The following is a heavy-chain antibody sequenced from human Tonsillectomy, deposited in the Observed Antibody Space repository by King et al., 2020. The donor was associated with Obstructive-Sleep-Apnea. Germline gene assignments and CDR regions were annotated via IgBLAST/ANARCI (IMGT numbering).Heavy chain of an antibody. J-gene: IGHJ4*02. Sequence: SYCWGWIRQPPGKGLEWIGSIFYSASTYYNPSLKSRLTISVDTSKNQFSLKLTSVTAADTAVYYCTRTTYSTVTTWGGFEYWGKGTLVTVSS. CDR3: TRTTYSTVTTWGGFEY. CDR1: SYC. V-gene: IGHV4-39*01. CDR2: IFYSAST. D-gene: IGHD4-17*01.